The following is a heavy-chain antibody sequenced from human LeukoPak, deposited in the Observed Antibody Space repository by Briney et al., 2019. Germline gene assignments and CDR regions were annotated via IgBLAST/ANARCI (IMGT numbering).Heavy chain of an antibody. V-gene: IGHV1-69*08. CDR3: ARARRNYYYDSSGYSGEYDS. J-gene: IGHJ4*02. Sequence: GSSVKVSCKASGGSSGDSFSSYSINWVRQAPGQGLEWLGRIIPILGTPNYAQMFQGRVTINADKSTSTAYMELSSLKSEDTAVYYCARARRNYYYDSSGYSGEYDSWGQGTLVTVSS. CDR1: GGSSGDSFSSYS. CDR2: IIPILGTP. D-gene: IGHD3-22*01.